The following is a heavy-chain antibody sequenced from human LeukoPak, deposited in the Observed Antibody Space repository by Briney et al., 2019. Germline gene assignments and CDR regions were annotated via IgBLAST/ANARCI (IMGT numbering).Heavy chain of an antibody. D-gene: IGHD3-22*01. Sequence: SETLSLTCTVSGGSISSYYWSWIRQPPGKGLEWIGYIYYSGSTNYNPSLKSRVTISVDTSKNQFSLKLSSVTAADTAVYYCARAEYYYDSSGRIDCYYYYMDVWGKGTTVTVSS. CDR3: ARAEYYYDSSGRIDCYYYYMDV. CDR2: IYYSGST. J-gene: IGHJ6*03. CDR1: GGSISSYY. V-gene: IGHV4-59*01.